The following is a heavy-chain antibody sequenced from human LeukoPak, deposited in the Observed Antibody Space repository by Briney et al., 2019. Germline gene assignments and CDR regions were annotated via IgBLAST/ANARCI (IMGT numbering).Heavy chain of an antibody. D-gene: IGHD4-11*01. CDR3: ARSRPTVTTEYYYYMDV. V-gene: IGHV1-69*13. J-gene: IGHJ6*03. Sequence: SVKVSCKASGGTFSSYAISWVRQAPGQGLEWMGGITPIFGTANYAQKFQGRVTFTADESTSTAYMELSSLRSEDTAVYYCARSRPTVTTEYYYYMDVWGKGTTVTVSS. CDR1: GGTFSSYA. CDR2: ITPIFGTA.